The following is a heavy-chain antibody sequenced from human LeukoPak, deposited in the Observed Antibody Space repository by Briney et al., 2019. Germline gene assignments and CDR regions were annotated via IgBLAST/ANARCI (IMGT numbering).Heavy chain of an antibody. Sequence: GGPLRLSCAASGFTFSSYAMSWVRQAPGKGLEWVSAISGSGGSTYYADSVKGRFTISRDNSKNTLYLQMNSLRAEDTAVYYCAKGGVVTTFYYYYMDVWGKGTTVTVSS. CDR3: AKGGVVTTFYYYYMDV. J-gene: IGHJ6*03. D-gene: IGHD4-11*01. CDR1: GFTFSSYA. CDR2: ISGSGGST. V-gene: IGHV3-23*01.